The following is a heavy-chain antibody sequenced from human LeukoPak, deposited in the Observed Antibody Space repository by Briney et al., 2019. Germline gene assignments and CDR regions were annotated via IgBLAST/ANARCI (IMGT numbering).Heavy chain of an antibody. J-gene: IGHJ6*04. CDR1: GFTFSSYE. CDR2: ISSSGRTI. CDR3: AELGIPMIGGV. Sequence: GGSLRLSCAASGFTFSSYEMNWVRQAPGKGLEWVSYISSSGRTIYYADSVKGRFTISRDKAKNSLYLQMNSLRAEDTAVYYCAELGIPMIGGVWGKGTTVTISS. V-gene: IGHV3-48*03. D-gene: IGHD3-10*02.